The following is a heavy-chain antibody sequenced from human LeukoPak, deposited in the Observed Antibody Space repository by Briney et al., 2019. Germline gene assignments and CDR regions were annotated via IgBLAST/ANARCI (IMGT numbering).Heavy chain of an antibody. CDR2: ISYGGSNK. V-gene: IGHV3-30*03. J-gene: IGHJ4*02. D-gene: IGHD5-24*01. Sequence: GGSLRLSCAASGFTFSSYGMHWVRQAPGKGLEWVAVISYGGSNKYYADSVKGRFTISRDNSKNTLYLQMNSLRAEDTAVYYCATGWVFDYWGQGTLVTASS. CDR3: ATGWVFDY. CDR1: GFTFSSYG.